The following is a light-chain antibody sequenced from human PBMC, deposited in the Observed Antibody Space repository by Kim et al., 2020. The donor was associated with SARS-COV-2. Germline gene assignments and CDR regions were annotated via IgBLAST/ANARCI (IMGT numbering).Light chain of an antibody. J-gene: IGKJ2*01. CDR2: DAS. CDR1: QSVSSY. CDR3: QQRSNLPPYT. Sequence: EIVLTQSPATLSLSPGERATLSCRASQSVSSYLAWYQQKPGQAPRLLIYDASNRATGIPVRFSGSGSGTDFTLTISSLEPEDFAVYYCQQRSNLPPYTFGQGTKLEI. V-gene: IGKV3-11*01.